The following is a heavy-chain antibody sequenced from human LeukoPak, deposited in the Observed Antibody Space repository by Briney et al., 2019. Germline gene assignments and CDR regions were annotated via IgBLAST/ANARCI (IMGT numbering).Heavy chain of an antibody. Sequence: SETLSLTCTVSGGSISSYYWSWIRQPAGKGLEWTGRIYANGRTNYNPSLKSRVTMSVDTSKNQFSLKVTSVTAADTAVYYCAKGGIAAEDYGMDVWGQGTTVIVSS. CDR1: GGSISSYY. CDR2: IYANGRT. CDR3: AKGGIAAEDYGMDV. V-gene: IGHV4-4*07. J-gene: IGHJ6*02. D-gene: IGHD6-13*01.